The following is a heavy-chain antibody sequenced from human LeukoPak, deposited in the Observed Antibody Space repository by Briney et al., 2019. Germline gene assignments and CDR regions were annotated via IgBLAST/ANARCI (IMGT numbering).Heavy chain of an antibody. CDR3: ARALRYYDSSGYPDY. CDR1: GYTFTSYG. CDR2: ISAYNGNT. V-gene: IGHV1-18*01. D-gene: IGHD3-22*01. Sequence: ASVKVSCKASGYTFTSYGISWVRQAPGQGLEWMGWISAYNGNTNYAQKLQGRVTMTTDTSTSTAYMELRSLTSDDTAVYYCARALRYYDSSGYPDYWGQGTLVTVSS. J-gene: IGHJ4*02.